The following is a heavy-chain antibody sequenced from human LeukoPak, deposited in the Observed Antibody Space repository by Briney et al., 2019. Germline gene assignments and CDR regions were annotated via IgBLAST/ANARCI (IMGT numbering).Heavy chain of an antibody. Sequence: SGGSLRLSCAASGFTFSGYSMNWVRQAPGKGLEWVSYIRSSGSPIYYADSVKGRFTISRDNAKNSLYLQMDSLRDEDTAVYYCVRDPDALDYWGQGTLVTVSS. J-gene: IGHJ4*02. CDR3: VRDPDALDY. CDR2: IRSSGSPI. V-gene: IGHV3-48*02. CDR1: GFTFSGYS.